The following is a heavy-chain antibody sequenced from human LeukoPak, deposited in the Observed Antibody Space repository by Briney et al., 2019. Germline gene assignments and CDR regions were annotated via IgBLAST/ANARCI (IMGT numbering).Heavy chain of an antibody. CDR3: AKVLDYYDSSGYYKPAFDY. Sequence: GGSLRLSCAASGFTLSSYAMSWVRQAPGKGLEWVSAISGSGGSTYYADSVKGRFTISRDNSKNTLYLQMNSLRAEDTAVYYCAKVLDYYDSSGYYKPAFDYWGQGTLVTVSS. D-gene: IGHD3-22*01. V-gene: IGHV3-23*01. CDR1: GFTLSSYA. J-gene: IGHJ4*02. CDR2: ISGSGGST.